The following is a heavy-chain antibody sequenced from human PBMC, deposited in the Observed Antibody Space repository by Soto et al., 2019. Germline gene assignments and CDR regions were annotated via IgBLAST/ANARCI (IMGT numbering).Heavy chain of an antibody. CDR1: GGSISSCDYY. CDR2: IYYSGST. Sequence: SETLSLTCTVSGGSISSCDYYGSCVRQPPGKGLEWIGYIYYSGSTYYNPSLKSRVTISVDTSKNQFSLKLSSVTAADTAVYYCASSMVSGGHIDYWGQGTLVTVSS. D-gene: IGHD3-10*01. CDR3: ASSMVSGGHIDY. J-gene: IGHJ4*02. V-gene: IGHV4-30-4*01.